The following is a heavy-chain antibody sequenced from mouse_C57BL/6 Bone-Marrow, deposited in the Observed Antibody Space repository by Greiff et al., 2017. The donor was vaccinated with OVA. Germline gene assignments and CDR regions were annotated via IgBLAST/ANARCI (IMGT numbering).Heavy chain of an antibody. V-gene: IGHV5-16*01. CDR3: ARITTVVATAGKGYYAMDY. CDR2: INYDGSST. Sequence: DVHLVESEGGLVQPGSSMKLSCTASGFTFSDYYMAWVRQVPEKGLEWVANINYDGSSTYYLDSLKSRFIISRDNAKNILYLQMSSLKSEDTATYYCARITTVVATAGKGYYAMDYWGQGTSVTVSS. CDR1: GFTFSDYY. J-gene: IGHJ4*01. D-gene: IGHD1-1*01.